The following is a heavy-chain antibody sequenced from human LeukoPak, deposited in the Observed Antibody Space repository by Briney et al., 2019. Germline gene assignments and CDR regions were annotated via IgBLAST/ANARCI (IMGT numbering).Heavy chain of an antibody. Sequence: GRSLRLSCGASGFTFSSYAMHWVRQAPGKGLEWVAGTSYNGNNKFYADSVKGRFSISRDNSKNTLYLQMDSLRAEDTAVYYCAKGDNHYDSSGFYHVKALFDYWGQGTLVTVSS. CDR2: TSYNGNNK. CDR1: GFTFSSYA. CDR3: AKGDNHYDSSGFYHVKALFDY. V-gene: IGHV3-30*04. J-gene: IGHJ4*02. D-gene: IGHD3-22*01.